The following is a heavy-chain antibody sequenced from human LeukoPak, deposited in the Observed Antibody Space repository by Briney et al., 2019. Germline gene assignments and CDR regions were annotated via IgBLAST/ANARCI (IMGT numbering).Heavy chain of an antibody. V-gene: IGHV1-2*02. Sequence: ASVKVSCKASGYTFTGYYMHWVRQAPGQGLEWMGWINPNSGGTKYAQKFQGRVTMTRDTSISTAYVELSRLKSDDTAMYYCARGELTGYPVYWGQGTLVTVSS. D-gene: IGHD3-9*01. CDR3: ARGELTGYPVY. J-gene: IGHJ4*02. CDR1: GYTFTGYY. CDR2: INPNSGGT.